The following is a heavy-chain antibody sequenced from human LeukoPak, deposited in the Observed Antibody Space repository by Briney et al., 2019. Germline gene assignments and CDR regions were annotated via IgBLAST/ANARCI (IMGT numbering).Heavy chain of an antibody. CDR3: ARDHIPEYQLLSR. J-gene: IGHJ3*01. V-gene: IGHV1-2*02. CDR2: INPNSGGT. D-gene: IGHD2-2*01. Sequence: ASVKVSCKASGYTFTGYYMHWVRQAPGQGLEWMGWINPNSGGTNYAQKFQGRVTMTRDTSISTAYMELSRLRSDDTAVYYCARDHIPEYQLLSRWGQGTMVTVSS. CDR1: GYTFTGYY.